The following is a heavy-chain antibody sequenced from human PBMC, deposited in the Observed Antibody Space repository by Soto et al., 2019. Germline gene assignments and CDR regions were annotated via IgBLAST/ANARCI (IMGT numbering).Heavy chain of an antibody. CDR3: LRGYDAFDI. CDR2: IIPIHGKA. CDR1: GGTFSSYT. V-gene: IGHV1-69*02. Sequence: GASVKVSCKASGGTFSSYTISWVRQAPGQGLEWMGRIIPIHGKANYAQKLQGRVTMTADKSTSTAYMELRSLRSDDTAVYYCLRGYDAFDIWGQGTMVTVSS. J-gene: IGHJ3*02. D-gene: IGHD3-16*01.